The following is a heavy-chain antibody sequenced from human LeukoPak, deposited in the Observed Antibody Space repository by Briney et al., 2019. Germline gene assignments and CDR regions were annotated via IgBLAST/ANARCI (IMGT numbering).Heavy chain of an antibody. Sequence: GGSLRLSCAASGFTFSSYAMSWVRQAPGKGLEWVSAISGSGGSTYYADSVKGRFTISRDNSKNTLYLQMNSLRAEDTAVYYCTTVIKGGSYPNWGQGTLVTVSS. CDR2: ISGSGGST. CDR1: GFTFSSYA. CDR3: TTVIKGGSYPN. D-gene: IGHD1-26*01. J-gene: IGHJ4*02. V-gene: IGHV3-23*01.